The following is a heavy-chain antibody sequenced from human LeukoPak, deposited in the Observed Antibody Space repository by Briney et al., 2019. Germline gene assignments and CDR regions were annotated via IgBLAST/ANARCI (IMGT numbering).Heavy chain of an antibody. V-gene: IGHV1-2*04. J-gene: IGHJ6*02. Sequence: GASVKVSCKASGYTFTGYYMHWVRQAPGQGLEWMGWINPNSGGTNYAQKFQGWVTMTRDTSISTAYMELSRLRSDDTAVYYCARSSDTAMVNHYYYGMDVWGQGTTVTVSS. D-gene: IGHD5-18*01. CDR3: ARSSDTAMVNHYYYGMDV. CDR1: GYTFTGYY. CDR2: INPNSGGT.